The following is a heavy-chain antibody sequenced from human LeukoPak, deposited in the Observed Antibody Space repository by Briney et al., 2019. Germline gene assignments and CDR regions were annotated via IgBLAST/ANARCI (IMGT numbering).Heavy chain of an antibody. Sequence: SETLSLTCAVYGGSFSGYYWSWIRQPPGKGLEWIGSIYHSGSTYYNPSLKSRVTISVDTSKNQFSLKLSSVTAADTAVYYCARVGDYYGSGSYMFDYWGQGTLVTVSS. D-gene: IGHD3-10*01. CDR1: GGSFSGYY. V-gene: IGHV4-34*01. J-gene: IGHJ4*02. CDR2: IYHSGST. CDR3: ARVGDYYGSGSYMFDY.